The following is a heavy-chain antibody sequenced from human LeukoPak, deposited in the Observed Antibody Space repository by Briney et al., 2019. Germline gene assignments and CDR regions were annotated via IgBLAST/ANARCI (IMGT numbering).Heavy chain of an antibody. CDR3: GYGSGSYTSGFDY. J-gene: IGHJ4*02. CDR1: GGSISSSSYY. CDR2: IYYSGST. D-gene: IGHD3-10*01. V-gene: IGHV4-39*07. Sequence: PSETLSLTCTVSGGSISSSSYYWGWIRQPPGKGLEWIGSIYYSGSTYYNPSLKSRVTISVDTSKNQFSLKLSSVTAADTAVYYCGYGSGSYTSGFDYWGQGTLVTVSS.